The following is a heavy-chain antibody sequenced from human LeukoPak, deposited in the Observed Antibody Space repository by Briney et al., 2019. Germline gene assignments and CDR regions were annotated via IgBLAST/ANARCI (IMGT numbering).Heavy chain of an antibody. CDR1: GFTFSSYG. J-gene: IGHJ4*02. Sequence: GGSLGLSCAASGFTFSSYGMHWVRQAPGKGLEWVAFIRYDGSNKYYADSVKGRFTISRDNSKNTLYLQMNSLRAEDTAVYYCAKEKMKFTNRRYFDYWGQGTLVTVSS. CDR3: AKEKMKFTNRRYFDY. CDR2: IRYDGSNK. D-gene: IGHD2-8*01. V-gene: IGHV3-30*02.